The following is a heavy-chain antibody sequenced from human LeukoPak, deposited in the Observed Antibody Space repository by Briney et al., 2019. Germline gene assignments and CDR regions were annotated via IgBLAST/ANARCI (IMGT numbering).Heavy chain of an antibody. CDR1: GASISSSTYY. CDR3: ASAPRQGSIGGLDY. CDR2: IYYTGTT. V-gene: IGHV4-39*02. Sequence: SETLSLTCSVSGASISSSTYYWGWISQPPGKGLEWIGAIYYTGTTYYNPPLRSRVPISVDTSKNHFSLKLSSVTAADTALYYCASAPRQGSIGGLDYWGQGTLVTVSS. D-gene: IGHD3-16*01. J-gene: IGHJ4*02.